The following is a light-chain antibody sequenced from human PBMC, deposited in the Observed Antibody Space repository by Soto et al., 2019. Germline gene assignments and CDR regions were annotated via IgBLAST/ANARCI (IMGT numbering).Light chain of an antibody. CDR3: SSFTSSTTYV. Sequence: QSALPQSASVSGSPGQSITISCPGTSSDVGNYNYVSWYQQHPGEVPKLIIFNVNNRPSGVSNRFSGSKSGNTASLTISGLQAEDEADYYCSSFTSSTTYVFGTGTKVTVL. CDR2: NVN. CDR1: SSDVGNYNY. J-gene: IGLJ1*01. V-gene: IGLV2-14*01.